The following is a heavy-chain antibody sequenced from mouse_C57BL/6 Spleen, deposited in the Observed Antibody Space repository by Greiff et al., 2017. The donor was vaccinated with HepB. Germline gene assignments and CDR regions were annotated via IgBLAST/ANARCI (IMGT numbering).Heavy chain of an antibody. J-gene: IGHJ3*01. CDR2: INPNNGGT. Sequence: VQLKQSGPELVKPGASVKMSCKASGYTFTDYNMHWVKQSHGKSLEWIGYINPNNGGTSYNQKFKGKATLTVNKSSSTAYMELRSLTSEDSAVYYCAKFYDYDWFAYWGQGTLVTVSA. CDR3: AKFYDYDWFAY. V-gene: IGHV1-22*01. CDR1: GYTFTDYN. D-gene: IGHD2-4*01.